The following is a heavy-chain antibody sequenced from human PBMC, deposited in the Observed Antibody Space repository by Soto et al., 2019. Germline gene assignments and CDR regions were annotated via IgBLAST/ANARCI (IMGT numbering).Heavy chain of an antibody. CDR3: ASGNCGGDCYGLDY. V-gene: IGHV1-69*13. CDR1: GGTFSSYG. D-gene: IGHD2-21*02. J-gene: IGHJ4*02. Sequence: SVKVSCKASGGTFSSYGISWVRQVPGQGLEWMGGIIPIFGTPNYAQKFQGRVTITAVESTSTAYMELSSLRSEDTAVYYCASGNCGGDCYGLDYWGQGTLVTVSS. CDR2: IIPIFGTP.